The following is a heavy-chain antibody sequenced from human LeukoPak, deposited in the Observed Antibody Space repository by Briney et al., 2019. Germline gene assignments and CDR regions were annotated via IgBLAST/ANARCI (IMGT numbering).Heavy chain of an antibody. CDR2: IYYSGST. CDR3: ARGDRYFDWLLIG. D-gene: IGHD3-9*01. J-gene: IGHJ4*02. CDR1: GGSISSYY. V-gene: IGHV4-59*01. Sequence: SETLSLTCTVSGGSISSYYWSWIRQPPGKGLEWIGYIYYSGSTNYNPSLKSRVTISVDTSKNQFSLKLSSVTAADTAVYYCARGDRYFDWLLIGWGQGTLVTVPS.